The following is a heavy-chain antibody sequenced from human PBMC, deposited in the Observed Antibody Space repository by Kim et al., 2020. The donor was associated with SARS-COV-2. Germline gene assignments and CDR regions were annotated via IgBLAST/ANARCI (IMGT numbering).Heavy chain of an antibody. D-gene: IGHD3-10*01. Sequence: VRGRLTISRDNSKNTLFLQMNSLRVEDTAVFYCAKAQTGGSGTYYTFDYWGQGTLVTVSS. V-gene: IGHV3-23*01. J-gene: IGHJ4*02. CDR3: AKAQTGGSGTYYTFDY.